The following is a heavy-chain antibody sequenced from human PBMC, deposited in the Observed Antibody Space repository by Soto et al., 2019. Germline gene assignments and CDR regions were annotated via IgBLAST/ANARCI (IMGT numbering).Heavy chain of an antibody. Sequence: ASVTVSCTASGYTFTCYYMHWVRQAPGQGLEWMGWINPNSGGTNYAQKFQGRVTMTRDTSISTAYMELSRLRSDDTAVYYCAHQGCSGGSCYSVGYYYYYYGMDVWGQGTTVTVSS. CDR3: AHQGCSGGSCYSVGYYYYYYGMDV. V-gene: IGHV1-2*02. CDR2: INPNSGGT. CDR1: GYTFTCYY. J-gene: IGHJ6*02. D-gene: IGHD2-15*01.